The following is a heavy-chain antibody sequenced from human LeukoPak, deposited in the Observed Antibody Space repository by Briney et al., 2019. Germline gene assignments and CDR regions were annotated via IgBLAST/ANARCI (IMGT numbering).Heavy chain of an antibody. D-gene: IGHD3-22*01. Sequence: GGSLRLSCAASGFTFSSYGMHWVRQAPGKGLEWVAFIRYDGSNKYYADSVKGRFTISRDNSKNTLYLQMNSLRAEDTAVYYSAKHYYDSSGYSYTPLYYFDYWGQGTLVTVSS. CDR1: GFTFSSYG. CDR3: AKHYYDSSGYSYTPLYYFDY. J-gene: IGHJ4*02. V-gene: IGHV3-30*02. CDR2: IRYDGSNK.